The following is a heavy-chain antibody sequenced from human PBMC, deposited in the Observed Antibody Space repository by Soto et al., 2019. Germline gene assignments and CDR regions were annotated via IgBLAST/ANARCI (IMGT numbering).Heavy chain of an antibody. Sequence: SGPTLVNPTQTLTLTCTFSGSSLSISGVGVGWIRQPPGKAPEWLAIIYWNDDKRYSPSLKSRLTITKDTSKNQVVLTMTNMDPVDTATYYCAHSGIGYSSSSNYFDYWGQGTLVTVSS. CDR3: AHSGIGYSSSSNYFDY. J-gene: IGHJ4*02. V-gene: IGHV2-5*01. CDR2: IYWNDDK. CDR1: GSSLSISGVG. D-gene: IGHD6-6*01.